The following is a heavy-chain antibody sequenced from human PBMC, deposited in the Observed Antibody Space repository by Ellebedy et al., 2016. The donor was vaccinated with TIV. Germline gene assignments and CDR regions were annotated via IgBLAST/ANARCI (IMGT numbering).Heavy chain of an antibody. D-gene: IGHD3-10*01. CDR3: ARGYYNSGKYFSPGE. Sequence: MPSATLSLTCTVSGGSISSSSFNWGWTRQPPGKGLEWIGTIYYSGTTQYNPSLKSRVTISVDTSKDQFSLKMSSVTAADTAIYYCARGYYNSGKYFSPGEWGQGTLVTVSS. V-gene: IGHV4-39*07. J-gene: IGHJ4*01. CDR2: IYYSGTT. CDR1: GGSISSSSFN.